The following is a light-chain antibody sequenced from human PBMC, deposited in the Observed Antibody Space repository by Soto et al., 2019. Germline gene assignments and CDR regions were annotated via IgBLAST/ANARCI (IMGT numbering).Light chain of an antibody. J-gene: IGLJ2*01. Sequence: QSALTQPPSASGSPGQSVTISCTGTSSDVGGYNYVSWYQQHPGKAPKLIIYDVSKRPSGVPDRFSGSKSGNTASLTVSGLQAEDEADYYCSSYAGSNNLLFGGGTNSPS. V-gene: IGLV2-8*01. CDR3: SSYAGSNNLL. CDR1: SSDVGGYNY. CDR2: DVS.